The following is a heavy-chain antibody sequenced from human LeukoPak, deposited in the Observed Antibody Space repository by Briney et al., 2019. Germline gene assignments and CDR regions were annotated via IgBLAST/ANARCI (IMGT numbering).Heavy chain of an antibody. V-gene: IGHV3-7*04. CDR2: IKEDGSEK. Sequence: GGSPRLSCAASGFSFSSYWMTWVRQAPGKGLEWVANIKEDGSEKYYVDSVKGRFSISRDNAKNSLFLHMNSLRAEDTAVYYCAKGQQRFDYWGQGTLVTVSS. CDR1: GFSFSSYW. J-gene: IGHJ4*02. D-gene: IGHD6-13*01. CDR3: AKGQQRFDY.